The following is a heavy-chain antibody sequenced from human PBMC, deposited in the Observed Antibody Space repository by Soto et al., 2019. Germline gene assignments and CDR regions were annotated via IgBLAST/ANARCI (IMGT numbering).Heavy chain of an antibody. CDR3: ARDQGFGELLDYHLDY. V-gene: IGHV3-48*02. CDR2: ISSSSSTI. CDR1: GFTFSSYS. Sequence: PGGSLRLSCAASGFTFSSYSMNWVRQAPGKGLEWVSYISSSSSTIYYADSVKGRFTISRDNAKNSLYLQVNSLRDEDTAVYYCARDQGFGELLDYHLDYWGQGTRVTVSS. J-gene: IGHJ4*02. D-gene: IGHD3-10*01.